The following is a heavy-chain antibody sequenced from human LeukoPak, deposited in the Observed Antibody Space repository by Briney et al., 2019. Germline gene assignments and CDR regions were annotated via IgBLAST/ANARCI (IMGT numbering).Heavy chain of an antibody. Sequence: GGSLRLSCTASGFTFSSYGMHWVRQAPGKGLEWVAFIRYDGSNKYYADSVKGRFTISRDNSKNTLYLQINSLRTEDTAVYFCAKEGRWLDSWGQGTLVTVSS. CDR3: AKEGRWLDS. D-gene: IGHD4-23*01. CDR1: GFTFSSYG. J-gene: IGHJ4*02. V-gene: IGHV3-30*02. CDR2: IRYDGSNK.